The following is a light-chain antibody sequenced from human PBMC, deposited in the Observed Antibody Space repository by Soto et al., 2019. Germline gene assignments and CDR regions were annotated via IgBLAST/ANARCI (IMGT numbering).Light chain of an antibody. CDR1: QTVRNNY. CDR2: GAS. Sequence: EFVLTQSPGTLSLSPGERATLSCRASQTVRNNYLAWYQQNPGQAPRLLIYGASNRATGIPDRFSGSGSGTDFTLTITSLQPDDFATYYCQQYNSYPWTFGQGTKGDIK. J-gene: IGKJ1*01. V-gene: IGKV3-20*01. CDR3: QQYNSYPWT.